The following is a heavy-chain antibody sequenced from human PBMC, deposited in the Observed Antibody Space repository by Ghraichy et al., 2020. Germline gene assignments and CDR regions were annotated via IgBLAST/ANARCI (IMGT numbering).Heavy chain of an antibody. CDR1: GFTFTNYA. CDR2: ISGIGGST. V-gene: IGHV3-23*01. CDR3: AKEYRSGGAGSYFHY. Sequence: GGSLRLSCAAAGFTFTNYAMSWVRQAPGKGLEWVSGISGIGGSTYYADSVKGRFTISRDNSKNTLYLQMSSLRAEDTALYYCAKEYRSGGAGSYFHYWGQGTLVTVSS. J-gene: IGHJ4*02. D-gene: IGHD3-3*01.